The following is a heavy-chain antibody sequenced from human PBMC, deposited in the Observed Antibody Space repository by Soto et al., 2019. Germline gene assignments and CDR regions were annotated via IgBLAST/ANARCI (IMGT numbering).Heavy chain of an antibody. CDR1: GYTFTNYA. CDR2: INAGNGNT. CDR3: ARGLLAVVPVASWFYYMDV. Sequence: QVQLVQSGAEVEKPGASVKVSCKASGYTFTNYAVHWVRQAPGQSLEWMGWINAGNGNTRFSQNLQGRVTITRDTSARTVYMELSSLRSEDTAVYYCARGLLAVVPVASWFYYMDVWGKGTTVTVSS. J-gene: IGHJ6*03. V-gene: IGHV1-3*01. D-gene: IGHD2-2*01.